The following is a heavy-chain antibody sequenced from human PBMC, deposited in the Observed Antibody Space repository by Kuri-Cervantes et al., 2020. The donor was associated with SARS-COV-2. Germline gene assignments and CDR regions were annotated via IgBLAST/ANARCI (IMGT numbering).Heavy chain of an antibody. V-gene: IGHV1-2*02. CDR3: ARAHAYDFWSGYSHWYFDL. D-gene: IGHD3-3*01. J-gene: IGHJ2*01. CDR1: GYTFTGYY. Sequence: ASVKVSCKASGYTFTGYYIHWVRQAPGQGLEWMGWINPNSGGTNYAQKFQGRVTMTRDTSISTAYMELSSLRSEDAAVYYCARAHAYDFWSGYSHWYFDLWGRGTLVTVSS. CDR2: INPNSGGT.